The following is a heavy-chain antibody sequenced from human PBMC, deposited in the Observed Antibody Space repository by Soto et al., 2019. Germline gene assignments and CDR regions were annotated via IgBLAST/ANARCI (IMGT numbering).Heavy chain of an antibody. D-gene: IGHD3-22*01. J-gene: IGHJ2*01. CDR2: ISGSGGST. CDR1: GFTFSSYA. CDR3: AKDQNYYDSSGYYWYFDL. V-gene: IGHV3-23*01. Sequence: GGSLRLSCAASGFTFSSYAMSWVRQAPGKGLEWVSAISGSGGSTYYADSVKGRFTISRDNSKNALYLQMNSLRAEDTAVYYCAKDQNYYDSSGYYWYFDLWGRGTLVTVSS.